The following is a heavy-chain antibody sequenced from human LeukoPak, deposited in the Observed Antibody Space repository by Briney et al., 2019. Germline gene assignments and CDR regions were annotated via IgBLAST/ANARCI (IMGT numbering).Heavy chain of an antibody. V-gene: IGHV3-20*04. CDR2: INWDGAST. J-gene: IGHJ6*03. CDR1: GFRFDDYS. CDR3: GRVHCSTNSCYDYYDYYMDV. D-gene: IGHD2-2*01. Sequence: GGSLRLSCAASGFRFDDYSMNWVRHVPGKGLEWVAGINWDGASTGYGGSMKGRFTISRDNGKNSLYLQMNSLRVEDTAVYYCGRVHCSTNSCYDYYDYYMDVSGEGTTVTVSS.